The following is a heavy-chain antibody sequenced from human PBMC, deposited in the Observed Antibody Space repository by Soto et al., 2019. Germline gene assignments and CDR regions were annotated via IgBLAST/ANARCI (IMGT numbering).Heavy chain of an antibody. CDR1: GFSLSTTGVG. D-gene: IGHD3-10*01. Sequence: QITLKESGPTLVKPTQTLTLTCTFSGFSLSTTGVGVGWIRQPPGKALEWLALIYWDDDERYSPSLRSRLTITKDTSKNQVVLTMTNMDPVDTATYYCAHPFVDFRSGSYYAWVDYWGQGTLVTVSS. CDR2: IYWDDDE. J-gene: IGHJ4*02. V-gene: IGHV2-5*02. CDR3: AHPFVDFRSGSYYAWVDY.